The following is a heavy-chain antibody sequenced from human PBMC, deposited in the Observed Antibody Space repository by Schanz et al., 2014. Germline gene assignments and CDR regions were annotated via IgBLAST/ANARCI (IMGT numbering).Heavy chain of an antibody. J-gene: IGHJ4*02. CDR3: ARDKGGYYPFDY. D-gene: IGHD3-22*01. CDR2: ISSSGTST. Sequence: VQLVESGGGLVQPGGSLRLSCAASGFTFSDYFMTWIRQAPGKGLEWLSYISSSGTSTYYADSVKGRFTISRDNAKNSLYLQMNSLRAEDTAVYYCARDKGGYYPFDYWGQGSLVTVSS. V-gene: IGHV3-11*04. CDR1: GFTFSDYF.